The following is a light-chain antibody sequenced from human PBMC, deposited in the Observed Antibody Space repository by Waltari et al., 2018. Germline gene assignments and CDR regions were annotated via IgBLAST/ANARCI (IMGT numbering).Light chain of an antibody. CDR2: AAS. J-gene: IGKJ4*01. CDR1: QGIGSY. CDR3: QQLHSYPRT. Sequence: DIQLTQYPSFLSASVGDRVTITCRASQGIGSYLAWYQQKPGKAPTLLIYAASTLQSGVPSRFSGSYSGTEFTLTISSLQPEDFASYFCQQLHSYPRTFGGGTKMEI. V-gene: IGKV1-9*01.